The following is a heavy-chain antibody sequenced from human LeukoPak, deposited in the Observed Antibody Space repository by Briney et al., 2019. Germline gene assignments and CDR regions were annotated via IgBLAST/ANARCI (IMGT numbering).Heavy chain of an antibody. CDR3: ARAYYDRSGYYIGY. V-gene: IGHV4-4*02. D-gene: IGHD3-22*01. J-gene: IGHJ4*02. CDR1: GGSISNSNW. Sequence: SETLSLTCVVSGGSISNSNWWSCVRQPPGKGLGRIGEIYHSGSTNYNPYLKSRVTISVDKSKNQFSLKLSSVTAADTAVYYCARAYYDRSGYYIGYWGQGTLVTVSS. CDR2: IYHSGST.